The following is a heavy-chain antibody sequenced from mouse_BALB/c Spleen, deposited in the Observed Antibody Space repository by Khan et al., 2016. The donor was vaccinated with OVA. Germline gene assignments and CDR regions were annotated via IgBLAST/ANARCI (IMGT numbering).Heavy chain of an antibody. D-gene: IGHD2-4*01. CDR2: ISNSGST. J-gene: IGHJ3*01. CDR1: GYSITSDYA. V-gene: IGHV3-2*02. Sequence: EVQLQESGPGLVKPSQSLSLTCTVTGYSITSDYAWNWIRQFPGNKLEWMGYISNSGSTTYNPSLKSRISITRDTSKNQFFLQLKSVTTEDTARYCCARGDYDYAWFTYWGQGTLVTVSA. CDR3: ARGDYDYAWFTY.